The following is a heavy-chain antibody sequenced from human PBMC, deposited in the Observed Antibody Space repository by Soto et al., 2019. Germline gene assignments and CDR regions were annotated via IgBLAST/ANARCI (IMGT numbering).Heavy chain of an antibody. Sequence: ASVKVSCKASGYTFTSYGISWVRQAPGQGLEWMGWISAYNGNTNYAQKLQGRVTMTTDTSTSTAYMELRSLRSDDTAVYYCASLGSSFYDSSGYYYYWGQGTLVTVSS. CDR2: ISAYNGNT. J-gene: IGHJ4*02. CDR1: GYTFTSYG. V-gene: IGHV1-18*01. D-gene: IGHD3-22*01. CDR3: ASLGSSFYDSSGYYYY.